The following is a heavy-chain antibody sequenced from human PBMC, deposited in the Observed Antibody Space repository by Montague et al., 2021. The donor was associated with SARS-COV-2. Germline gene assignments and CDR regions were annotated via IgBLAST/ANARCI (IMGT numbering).Heavy chain of an antibody. CDR1: GGSISSSSYY. CDR2: IYYSGST. D-gene: IGHD6-13*01. V-gene: IGHV4-39*01. CDR3: AGSPPGIAAAGTVAAFDM. J-gene: IGHJ3*02. Sequence: SETLSLTCTVSGGSISSSSYYWGWIRQPPGKGLEWIGSIYYSGSTYYNPSLKSRVTISVDTSKNQFSLKLSSVPAADTAVYYCAGSPPGIAAAGTVAAFDMWGQGTLVPVAS.